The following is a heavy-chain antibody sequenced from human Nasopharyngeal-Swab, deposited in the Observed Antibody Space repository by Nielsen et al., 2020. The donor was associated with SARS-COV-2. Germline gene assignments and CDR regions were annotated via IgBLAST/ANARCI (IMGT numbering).Heavy chain of an antibody. Sequence: GESLKISCAASGFTFSDYYMSWIRQAPGKGPEWVSYISSSGSTIYYADSVKGRFTISRDNAKNSLYLQMNSLRAEDTAVYYCARDPYYYDSSGYFNDAFDIWGQGTMVTVSS. V-gene: IGHV3-11*01. D-gene: IGHD3-22*01. J-gene: IGHJ3*02. CDR3: ARDPYYYDSSGYFNDAFDI. CDR2: ISSSGSTI. CDR1: GFTFSDYY.